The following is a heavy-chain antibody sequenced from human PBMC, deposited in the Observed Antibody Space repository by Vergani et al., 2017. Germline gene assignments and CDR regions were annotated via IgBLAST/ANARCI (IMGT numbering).Heavy chain of an antibody. CDR3: ERVIVVVPAAIPFGFDP. CDR1: GGSFSGYD. Sequence: QVQLQQWGAGLLKPSETLSLTCAVYGGSFSGYDWSWIRQPPGKGLEWIGEINHSGSTNYNPSLKSRVTISVDTFKNQFSLKLSSVTAADTAVYSCERVIVVVPAAIPFGFDPWGQGTLVTVSS. D-gene: IGHD2-2*01. J-gene: IGHJ5*02. V-gene: IGHV4-34*01. CDR2: INHSGST.